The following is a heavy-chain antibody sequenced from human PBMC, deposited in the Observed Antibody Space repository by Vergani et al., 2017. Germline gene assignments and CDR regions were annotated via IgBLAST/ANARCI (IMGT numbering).Heavy chain of an antibody. J-gene: IGHJ6*03. Sequence: QVQLEESGGGVVQPGRSLRLSCAGSGFTLSSHAMHWVRQAPGKGKEWVAFIWYDGSKEYYADSVKGRFTISRENSKNTLYLQMNNLRAADTAVYYCARSGYCAHGVCYMTYYYYMDVWGKGTAVTVSS. D-gene: IGHD2-8*01. CDR1: GFTLSSHA. V-gene: IGHV3-33*01. CDR2: IWYDGSKE. CDR3: ARSGYCAHGVCYMTYYYYMDV.